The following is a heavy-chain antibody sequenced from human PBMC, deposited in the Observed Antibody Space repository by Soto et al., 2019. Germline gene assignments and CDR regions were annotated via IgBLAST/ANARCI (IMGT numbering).Heavy chain of an antibody. CDR2: IYWDDDK. CDR3: ARQSLEWPRRIFDI. V-gene: IGHV2-5*02. J-gene: IGHJ3*02. D-gene: IGHD3-3*01. Sequence: ESGPTLVNPTQTLMLPCTFSGFSLSTSGVGVGWIRQPPGKALEWLAVIYWDDDKRYSVSLKSRLTITKDTSKNQVVLTMTNMDPVDTATYCCARQSLEWPRRIFDIWGQGTMVTVSS. CDR1: GFSLSTSGVG.